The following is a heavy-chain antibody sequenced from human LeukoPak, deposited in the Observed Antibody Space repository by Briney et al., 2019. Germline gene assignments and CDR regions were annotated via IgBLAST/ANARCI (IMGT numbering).Heavy chain of an antibody. J-gene: IGHJ6*03. V-gene: IGHV3-48*04. Sequence: PGGSLRLSCAASGFTFSSHGMNWVRQAPGKGLEWISYISSSGSTIHYADSVKGRFTISRDNAKNSLYLQMNSLRAEDTAVYYCARGGFDWLLFNYYYYMDVWGKGTTVTVSS. D-gene: IGHD3-9*01. CDR2: ISSSGSTI. CDR3: ARGGFDWLLFNYYYYMDV. CDR1: GFTFSSHG.